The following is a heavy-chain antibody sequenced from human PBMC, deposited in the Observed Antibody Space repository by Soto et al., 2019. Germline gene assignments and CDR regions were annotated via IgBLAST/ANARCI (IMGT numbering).Heavy chain of an antibody. Sequence: GVSLRLSCAASGFTFSSYAMSWVRQAPGKGLEWVSAISGSGGSTYYADSVKGRFTISRDNSKNTLYLQMNSLRAEDTAVYYCAKVGYCSSTSSYVYYFDYWGQGTLVTVSS. V-gene: IGHV3-23*01. D-gene: IGHD2-2*03. J-gene: IGHJ4*02. CDR2: ISGSGGST. CDR3: AKVGYCSSTSSYVYYFDY. CDR1: GFTFSSYA.